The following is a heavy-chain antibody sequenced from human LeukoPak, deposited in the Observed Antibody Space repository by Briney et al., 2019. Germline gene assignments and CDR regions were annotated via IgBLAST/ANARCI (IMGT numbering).Heavy chain of an antibody. Sequence: KPGGSLRLSCAASGFTFSAYSMNWVRQAPGKGLVWVSSISSSGSYIYYADSVKGRFIISRDNVKNSLYLQMNSLRADYTAVYYCTRLYQLVLDYWGQGTLATVSS. V-gene: IGHV3-21*01. D-gene: IGHD2-2*01. CDR1: GFTFSAYS. CDR2: ISSSGSYI. J-gene: IGHJ4*02. CDR3: TRLYQLVLDY.